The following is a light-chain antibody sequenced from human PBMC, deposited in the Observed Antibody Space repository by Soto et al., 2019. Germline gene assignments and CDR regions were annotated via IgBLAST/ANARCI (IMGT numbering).Light chain of an antibody. V-gene: IGKV1-39*01. J-gene: IGKJ2*01. CDR3: QQSYGMPYT. Sequence: DIQMTQSPSSLSASVGDRVTITCRASQTINKLLIWYQQTPGKAPKVLIYAASSLQSGVPSRFSGSGSGTDFSLTINSLQPDDFATYYCQQSYGMPYTFGQGTKVEIK. CDR1: QTINKL. CDR2: AAS.